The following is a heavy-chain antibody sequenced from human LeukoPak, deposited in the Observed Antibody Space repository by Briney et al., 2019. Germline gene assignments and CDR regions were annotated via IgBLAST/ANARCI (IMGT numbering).Heavy chain of an antibody. Sequence: HWASLKVSCKASGYTFTANYMHWVRQAPGQGLEYMGWINSNSGGANYAQKFHGRVTTTRHTSISTVYMELSGLTSDDTAVYYCARDLGGNALDIWGQGTVVTVSS. CDR1: GYTFTANY. J-gene: IGHJ3*02. CDR3: ARDLGGNALDI. CDR2: INSNSGGA. D-gene: IGHD3-16*01. V-gene: IGHV1-2*02.